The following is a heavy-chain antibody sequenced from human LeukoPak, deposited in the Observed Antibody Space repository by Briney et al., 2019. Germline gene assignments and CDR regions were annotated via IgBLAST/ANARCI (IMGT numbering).Heavy chain of an antibody. CDR3: EEAGY. Sequence: PGGSLRLSCAASGFSFSTYAMTWVRQAPGKGLEWVSFISADGHKTYYADSVKGRFTISRDNSMNTLFLQMNSLRVEDTAVYYCEEAGYWAQGALVTVSS. CDR2: ISADGHKT. CDR1: GFSFSTYA. J-gene: IGHJ4*02. V-gene: IGHV3-23*01. D-gene: IGHD6-19*01.